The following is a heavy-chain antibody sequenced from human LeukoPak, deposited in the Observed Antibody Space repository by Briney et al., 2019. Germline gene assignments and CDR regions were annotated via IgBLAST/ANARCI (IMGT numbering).Heavy chain of an antibody. J-gene: IGHJ4*02. V-gene: IGHV3-23*01. Sequence: GGSLRLSCAASGFTFSSYAMSWVRQAPGKRLEWVSAISGSGGSTYYADSVKGRFTISRDNSKNTLYLQMNSLRAEDTAVYYCAKDRAAASFFDYWGQGTLVTVSS. CDR2: ISGSGGST. CDR1: GFTFSSYA. CDR3: AKDRAAASFFDY. D-gene: IGHD2-2*01.